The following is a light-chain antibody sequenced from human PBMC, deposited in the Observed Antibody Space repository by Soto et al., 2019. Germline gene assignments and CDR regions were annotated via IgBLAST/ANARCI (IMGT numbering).Light chain of an antibody. J-gene: IGKJ2*01. CDR3: QQYNNWPNT. CDR2: GAS. CDR1: QSVSSN. Sequence: EIVMTQSPATLSVSPGERATLSCRASQSVSSNLAWYQQKPGQAPRLLIYGASTRATGIAARFSGSGSGTEFTLTISSLQSEDFAVYHCQQYNNWPNTFGQGTKLEIK. V-gene: IGKV3-15*01.